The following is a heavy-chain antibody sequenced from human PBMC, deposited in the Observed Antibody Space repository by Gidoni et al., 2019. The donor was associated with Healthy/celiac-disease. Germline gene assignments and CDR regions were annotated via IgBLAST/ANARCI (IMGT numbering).Heavy chain of an antibody. Sequence: QVQLQESGPGLVKPSETLSLTCAVSGYSIRSGYYWGWIRQPPGKGLEWIGSIYHSGSTYYNPSLKSRVTISVDTSKNQFSLKLSSVTAADTAVYYCARDPGGSSTSWFDPWGQGTLVTVSS. D-gene: IGHD2-2*01. CDR3: ARDPGGSSTSWFDP. V-gene: IGHV4-38-2*02. J-gene: IGHJ5*02. CDR1: GYSIRSGYY. CDR2: IYHSGST.